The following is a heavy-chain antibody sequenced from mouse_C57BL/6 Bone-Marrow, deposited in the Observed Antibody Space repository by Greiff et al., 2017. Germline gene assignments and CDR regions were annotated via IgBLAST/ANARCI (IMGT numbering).Heavy chain of an antibody. V-gene: IGHV5-9*01. CDR1: GFTFSSYT. CDR2: ISGGGGNT. CDR3: SRPLNYYGSSCWYFDV. D-gene: IGHD1-1*01. Sequence: EVKLVESGGGLVKPGGSLKLSCAASGFTFSSYTMSWVRQTPEKRLEWVATISGGGGNTYYPDSVKGRFTISRDNAKNTLYLQMSSLRSEDTALXYSSRPLNYYGSSCWYFDVGGTGTTVTVSS. J-gene: IGHJ1*03.